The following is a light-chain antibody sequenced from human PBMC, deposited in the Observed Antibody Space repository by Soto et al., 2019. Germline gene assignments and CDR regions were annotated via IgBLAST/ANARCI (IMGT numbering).Light chain of an antibody. CDR1: SSNIGAGYD. CDR3: QSYDSSLSGPVV. V-gene: IGLV1-40*01. J-gene: IGLJ2*01. CDR2: GNS. Sequence: QSVLTQPPLVSGAPGQRVTISCTGSSSNIGAGYDVHWYQQLPGTAPKLLIYGNSNRPSGVPDRFSVSKSGTSASLAITGLQAEDEADYYCQSYDSSLSGPVVFGGGTQLTVL.